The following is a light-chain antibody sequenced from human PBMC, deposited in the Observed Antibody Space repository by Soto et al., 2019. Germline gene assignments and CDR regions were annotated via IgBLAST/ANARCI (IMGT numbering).Light chain of an antibody. J-gene: IGLJ3*02. CDR3: TSYTSSSSLGV. V-gene: IGLV2-14*01. CDR1: SSDVGGYNY. CDR2: GVI. Sequence: QSVLTQPASVSGSPGQSITMSCTGTSSDVGGYNYVSWYQQHPGKAPKLIIYGVINRPSGVSDRFSGFKSGNTASLTISGLQAEDEADYYCTSYTSSSSLGVFGGGTKLTVL.